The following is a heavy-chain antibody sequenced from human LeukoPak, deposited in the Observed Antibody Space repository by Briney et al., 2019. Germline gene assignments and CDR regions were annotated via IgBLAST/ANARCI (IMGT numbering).Heavy chain of an antibody. CDR2: IYYSGST. J-gene: IGHJ5*02. V-gene: IGHV4-39*07. CDR3: ARRYGYSSSWYPVNNWFDP. D-gene: IGHD6-13*01. Sequence: SETLSLTCTVSGGSISSSSYYWGWIRQPPGKGLEWIGSIYYSGSTYYIPSLKSRVTISVDTSKNQFSLKLSSVTAADTAVYYCARRYGYSSSWYPVNNWFDPWGQGTLVTVSS. CDR1: GGSISSSSYY.